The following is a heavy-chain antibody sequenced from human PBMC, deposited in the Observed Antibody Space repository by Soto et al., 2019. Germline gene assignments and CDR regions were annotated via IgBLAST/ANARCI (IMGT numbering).Heavy chain of an antibody. J-gene: IGHJ4*02. CDR3: ARHVGYFGPRNFDY. CDR1: GGSISSSRYY. CDR2: IYYSGST. V-gene: IGHV4-39*01. D-gene: IGHD3-10*01. Sequence: QLQLQESGPGLVKPSETLSLTCTVSGGSISSSRYYWGWIRQPPGKGLEWIGSIYYSGSTYYNPSLKSRVTITVDTPKNQFSLKLSTVTAADTAVYYCARHVGYFGPRNFDYWGQGTLVTVSS.